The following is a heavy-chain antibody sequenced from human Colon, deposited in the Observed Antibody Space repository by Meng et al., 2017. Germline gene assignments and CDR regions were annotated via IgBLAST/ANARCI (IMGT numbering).Heavy chain of an antibody. CDR3: ARDTLYGTDY. V-gene: IGHV4-31*03. J-gene: IGHJ4*02. CDR1: GGSIKSGCYH. D-gene: IGHD4-17*01. Sequence: QVHLHESGPGLVCPSADLSLVCTVSGGSIKSGCYHWSWVRQHPGKGLEYIGFMSDSGTTDYNPSLRSRVSISEIGSSKNQFSLTLRSVTAADTATYFCARDTLYGTDYWGQGGLVTVSS. CDR2: MSDSGTT.